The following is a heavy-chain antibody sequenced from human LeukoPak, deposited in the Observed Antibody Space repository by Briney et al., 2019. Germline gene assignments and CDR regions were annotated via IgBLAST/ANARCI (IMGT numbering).Heavy chain of an antibody. J-gene: IGHJ4*02. D-gene: IGHD3-3*01. V-gene: IGHV1-24*01. CDR1: GYTLTELS. CDR2: FDPEDGET. Sequence: GASVKVSCKVSGYTLTELSMHWVRQAPGKGLEWMGGFDPEDGETIYAQKFQGRVTMTEDTSTDTAYMELSSLRSEDTAVYYCATAIPDYDFWSGCVGGQGTRVTVPS. CDR3: ATAIPDYDFWSGCV.